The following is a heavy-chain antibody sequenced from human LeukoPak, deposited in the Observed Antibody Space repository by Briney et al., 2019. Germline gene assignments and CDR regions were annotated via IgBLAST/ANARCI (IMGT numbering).Heavy chain of an antibody. CDR1: GGSFSGYY. D-gene: IGHD3-9*01. CDR2: INHSGST. CDR3: ARRVRGYDILTGYYSYYFDY. J-gene: IGHJ4*02. V-gene: IGHV4-34*01. Sequence: PSETLSLTCAVYGGSFSGYYWSWIRQPPGKGLEWIGEINHSGSTNYNPSLKSRVTISVDTSKNQFSLKLSSVTAADTAVYYCARRVRGYDILTGYYSYYFDYWGQGTLVTVSS.